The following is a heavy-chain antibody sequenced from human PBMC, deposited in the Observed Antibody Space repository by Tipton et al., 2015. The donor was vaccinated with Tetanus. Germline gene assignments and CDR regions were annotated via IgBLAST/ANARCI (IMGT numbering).Heavy chain of an antibody. CDR1: GFSFDDYA. CDR2: INWDGGNI. Sequence: SLRLSCAASGFSFDDYAMHWVRQAPGKGLEWVSGINWDGGNIRYADSVKGRFTVSRGNAKNSLYLQMNSLRPEDSALYFCAKDIFAILATGGWFDPWGQGALVTVSS. CDR3: AKDIFAILATGGWFDP. D-gene: IGHD3-3*02. J-gene: IGHJ5*02. V-gene: IGHV3-9*01.